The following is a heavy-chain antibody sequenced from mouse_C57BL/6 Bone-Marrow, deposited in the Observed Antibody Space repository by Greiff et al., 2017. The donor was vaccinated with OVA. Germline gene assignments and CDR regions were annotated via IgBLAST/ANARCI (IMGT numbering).Heavy chain of an antibody. D-gene: IGHD3-2*02. CDR2: INPNNGGT. J-gene: IGHJ2*01. CDR1: GYTFTDYN. CDR3: ARDSSGRFDY. V-gene: IGHV1-22*01. Sequence: EVQRVESGPELVKPGASVKMSCKASGYTFTDYNMHWVKQSHGKSLEWIGYINPNNGGTSYNQKFKGKATLTVNKSSSTAYMELRSLTSEDSAVYYCARDSSGRFDYWGQGTTLTVSS.